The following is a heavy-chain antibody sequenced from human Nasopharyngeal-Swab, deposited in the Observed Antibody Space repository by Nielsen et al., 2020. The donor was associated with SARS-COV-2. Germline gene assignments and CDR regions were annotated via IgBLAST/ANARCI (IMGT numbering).Heavy chain of an antibody. CDR1: GFTFSSYE. CDR3: ATYYDILTGYSEAFGI. Sequence: GESLKISCAASGFTFSSYEMNWVRQAPGKGLEWVSYISSSGSTIYYADSVKGRFTISRDNAKNSLYLQMNSLRAEDTAVYYCATYYDILTGYSEAFGIWGQGTMVTVSS. CDR2: ISSSGSTI. J-gene: IGHJ3*02. V-gene: IGHV3-48*03. D-gene: IGHD3-9*01.